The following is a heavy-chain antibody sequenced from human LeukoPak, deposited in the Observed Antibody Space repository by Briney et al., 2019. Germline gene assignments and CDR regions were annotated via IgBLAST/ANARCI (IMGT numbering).Heavy chain of an antibody. CDR2: MSYDGRSE. Sequence: GTSLRLSCAASGFTITDFDMHWVRQAPGEGLEWVAVMSYDGRSEHYAESVKGRFTVSRDISKNTLSLQMNSLRAEDTAVYYCAKDQQWNPEAFDYWGQGTLVTVSS. J-gene: IGHJ4*02. V-gene: IGHV3-30*04. CDR1: GFTITDFD. CDR3: AKDQQWNPEAFDY. D-gene: IGHD1-1*01.